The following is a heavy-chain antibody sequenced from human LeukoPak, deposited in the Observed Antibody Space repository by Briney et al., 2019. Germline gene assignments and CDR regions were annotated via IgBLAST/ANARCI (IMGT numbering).Heavy chain of an antibody. CDR2: ISPSGASI. CDR1: GFTFSSYE. V-gene: IGHV3-48*03. Sequence: GGSLRLSCAASGFTFSSYEMNWVRQAPGKGLEWVSYISPSGASIYYADSVEGRFTISRDNAKNSLYLQMNSLRAEDTAVYYCARKYSSSWSGFDPWGQGTLVTVSS. J-gene: IGHJ5*02. D-gene: IGHD6-13*01. CDR3: ARKYSSSWSGFDP.